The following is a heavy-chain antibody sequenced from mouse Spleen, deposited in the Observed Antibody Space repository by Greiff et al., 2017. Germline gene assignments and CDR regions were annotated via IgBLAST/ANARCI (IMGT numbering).Heavy chain of an antibody. D-gene: IGHD1-1*01. V-gene: IGHV5-12*01. CDR1: GFTFSSYA. J-gene: IGHJ1*01. CDR3: ARPNYYGSSYDWYFDV. Sequence: EVMLVESGGGLVKLGGSLKLSCAASGFTFSSYAMSWVRQTPEKRLEWVAYISNGGGSTYYPDTVKGRFTISRDNAKNTLYLQMSRLKSEDTAMYYCARPNYYGSSYDWYFDVWGAGTTVTVSS. CDR2: ISNGGGST.